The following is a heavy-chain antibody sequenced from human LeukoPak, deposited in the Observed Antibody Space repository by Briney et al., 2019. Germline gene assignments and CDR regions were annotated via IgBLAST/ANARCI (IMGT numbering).Heavy chain of an antibody. Sequence: PSETLSLTCTVSGGSISSYYWSWIRQPPGKGLEWIGEINHSGSTNYNPSLKSRVTISVDTSKNQFSLKLSSVTAADTAVYYCARGLGVRGANDYWGQGTLVTVSS. CDR3: ARGLGVRGANDY. V-gene: IGHV4-34*01. CDR2: INHSGST. J-gene: IGHJ4*02. D-gene: IGHD3-10*01. CDR1: GGSISSYY.